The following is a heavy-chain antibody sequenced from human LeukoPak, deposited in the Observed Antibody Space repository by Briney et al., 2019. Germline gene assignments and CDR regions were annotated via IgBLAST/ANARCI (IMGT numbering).Heavy chain of an antibody. D-gene: IGHD3-22*01. CDR2: INHSGST. CDR1: GGSFSGYY. V-gene: IGHV4-34*01. Sequence: SETLSLTCAVYGGSFSGYYWSWIRQPPGKGLEWIGEINHSGSTNYNPPLKSRVTISVDTSKNQFSLKLSSVTAADTAVYYCARNFTPYYYDSSGYYRRAGYFDYWGQGTLVTVSS. CDR3: ARNFTPYYYDSSGYYRRAGYFDY. J-gene: IGHJ4*02.